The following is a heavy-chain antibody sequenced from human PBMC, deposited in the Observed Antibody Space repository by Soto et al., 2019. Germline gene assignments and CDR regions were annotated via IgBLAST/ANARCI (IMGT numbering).Heavy chain of an antibody. CDR3: ARPTYYYDSSGPPAY. Sequence: PSETLSLTCAVYGGSFSGYYWTWIRQPPGTGLEWIGEINHSGSTNYNPSLKSRVTISVDKSKNQFSLKLSSVTAADTAVYYCARPTYYYDSSGPPAYWGQGTLVTVSS. D-gene: IGHD3-22*01. CDR2: INHSGST. J-gene: IGHJ4*02. CDR1: GGSFSGYY. V-gene: IGHV4-34*01.